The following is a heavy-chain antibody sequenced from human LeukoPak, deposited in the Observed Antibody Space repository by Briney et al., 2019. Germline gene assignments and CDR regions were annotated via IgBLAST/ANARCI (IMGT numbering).Heavy chain of an antibody. CDR1: TSSSFWM. Sequence: TSSSFWMSWVSQPPGKGLEWIGSFYYSGRTYYNPSLKSRVTISVDTSKNQFSLKLSSVTAADTAVYYWAGYLSDRRLGSWSLIFDYWGQGTLVTVSS. CDR2: FYYSGRT. D-gene: IGHD6-13*01. CDR3: AGYLSDRRLGSWSLIFDY. V-gene: IGHV4-39*07. J-gene: IGHJ4*02.